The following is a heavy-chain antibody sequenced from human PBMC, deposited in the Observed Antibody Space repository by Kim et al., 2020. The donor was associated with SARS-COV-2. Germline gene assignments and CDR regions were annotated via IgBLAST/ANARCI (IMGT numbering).Heavy chain of an antibody. V-gene: IGHV3-30*04. J-gene: IGHJ5*02. Sequence: GGSLRLSCAASGFIFSSYAIHWVRQAPGKGLEWVAVISYNGSKKHYADSVKGRFTISRDNSKNTLYLQMNSLRAEDTAVYYCARDYGDYYFWFDPWGQGT. CDR3: ARDYGDYYFWFDP. D-gene: IGHD4-17*01. CDR2: ISYNGSKK. CDR1: GFIFSSYA.